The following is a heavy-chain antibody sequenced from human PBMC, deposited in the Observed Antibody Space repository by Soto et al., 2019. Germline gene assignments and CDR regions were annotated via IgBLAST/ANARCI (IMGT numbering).Heavy chain of an antibody. CDR1: GYSFTSYW. Sequence: GESLKISCKGSGYSFTSYWIGWLRQMPGKGLEWMGIIYPGDSDTRYSPSFQGQVTISADKSISTAYLQWSSLKASDTAMYYCARSHGIFGVVLDAFDIWGQGTMVTVSS. CDR3: ARSHGIFGVVLDAFDI. CDR2: IYPGDSDT. D-gene: IGHD3-3*01. V-gene: IGHV5-51*01. J-gene: IGHJ3*02.